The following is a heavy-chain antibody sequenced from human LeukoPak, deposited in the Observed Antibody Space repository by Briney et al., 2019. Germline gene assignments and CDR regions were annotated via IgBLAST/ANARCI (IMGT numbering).Heavy chain of an antibody. CDR3: ARIFDRDI. D-gene: IGHD3-22*01. Sequence: SETLSLTCTVSSGSIRDSYWSWVRHSAGTGMQWIGRIHGIGSTNYNPSLKSRVIMSLDTSKNQFSLRLSAVTAADTATYYCARIFDRDIWGQGTLVTVSP. J-gene: IGHJ3*02. CDR2: IHGIGST. V-gene: IGHV4-4*07. CDR1: SGSIRDSY.